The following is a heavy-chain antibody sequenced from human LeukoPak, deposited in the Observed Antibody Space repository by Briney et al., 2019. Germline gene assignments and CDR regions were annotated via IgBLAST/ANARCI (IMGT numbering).Heavy chain of an antibody. D-gene: IGHD1-26*01. CDR2: VFSGGTT. Sequence: GGSLRLSCAASAFTLSSNYMSWVRQAPGKGLEWVSVVFSGGTTYYADSVKGRFTISRDNSKNTLYLQMNSLRAEDTAVYYCARGSRSPSGTYHYYFDYWGQGTLVTVSS. V-gene: IGHV3-53*01. CDR1: AFTLSSNY. CDR3: ARGSRSPSGTYHYYFDY. J-gene: IGHJ4*02.